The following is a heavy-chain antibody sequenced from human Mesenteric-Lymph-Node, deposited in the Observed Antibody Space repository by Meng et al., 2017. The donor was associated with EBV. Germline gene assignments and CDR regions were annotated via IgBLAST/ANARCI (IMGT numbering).Heavy chain of an antibody. CDR1: SVSVSSGHW. V-gene: IGHV4-4*02. CDR2: ISHSEST. D-gene: IGHD6-19*01. J-gene: IGHJ4*02. CDR3: AASSGWWRLDY. Sequence: QGQLQDADPGLVKPSGTLSLPCAVSSVSVSSGHWWSWVRQPPGKGLEWIGEISHSESTNYNPSLKSRVTISLDKSENQFSLRLTSVTAADTAMYYCAASSGWWRLDYWGQGILVTVSS.